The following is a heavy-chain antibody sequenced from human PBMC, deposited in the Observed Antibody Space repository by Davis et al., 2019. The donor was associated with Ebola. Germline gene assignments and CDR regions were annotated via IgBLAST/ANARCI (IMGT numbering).Heavy chain of an antibody. D-gene: IGHD6-25*01. V-gene: IGHV4/OR15-8*01. CDR2: IYHSGST. Sequence: MPSETLSLTCVVSGASISNTNWWSWVRQPPGKGLEWIGEIYHSGSTNYNPSLKSRVSMSVDESKNHFSLKMTSMTAADTAVYYCARTPSAAVNWFDPWGQGTLVTVSS. J-gene: IGHJ5*02. CDR3: ARTPSAAVNWFDP. CDR1: GASISNTNW.